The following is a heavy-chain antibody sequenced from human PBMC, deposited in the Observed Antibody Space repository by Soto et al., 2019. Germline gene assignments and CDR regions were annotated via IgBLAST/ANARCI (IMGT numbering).Heavy chain of an antibody. CDR2: ISSSSSTI. J-gene: IGHJ5*02. CDR1: GFTFGSYS. D-gene: IGHD3-3*01. CDR3: ARDPRNFWSGYPNWFDP. V-gene: IGHV3-48*01. Sequence: GGSLRLSCAASGFTFGSYSMNWVRQAPGKGLEWVSYISSSSSTIYYADSVKGRFTISRDNAKNSLYLQMNSLRAEDTAVYYCARDPRNFWSGYPNWFDPWGQGTLVTVSS.